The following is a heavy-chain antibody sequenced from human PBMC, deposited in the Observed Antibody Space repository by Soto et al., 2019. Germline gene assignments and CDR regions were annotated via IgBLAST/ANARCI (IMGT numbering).Heavy chain of an antibody. Sequence: AGGSLRLSCTASGFTFGDYAMNWVRQAPGKGLEWVGRIKSKTDGGATDYAAPVKGRFTISRDDSENALSLQMNSLKTEDTAVYYCVSAIYWGQGTLVTVSS. V-gene: IGHV3-15*07. CDR2: IKSKTDGGAT. D-gene: IGHD3-3*02. CDR1: GFTFGDYA. J-gene: IGHJ4*02. CDR3: VSAIY.